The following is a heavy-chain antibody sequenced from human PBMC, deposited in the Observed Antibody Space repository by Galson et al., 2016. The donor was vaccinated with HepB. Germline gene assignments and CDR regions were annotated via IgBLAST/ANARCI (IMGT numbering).Heavy chain of an antibody. D-gene: IGHD2/OR15-2a*01. Sequence: SLRLSCAGSGFNFAEAWMNWVRQTPGKGLEWVGRLKGKTAVGTTDYAAPVKGRFFISRDDSKNTLYLQMTSLKTEDTGIYYCVTRGGENNWGQGALVTVSS. CDR3: VTRGGENN. V-gene: IGHV3-15*01. J-gene: IGHJ4*02. CDR1: GFNFAEAW. CDR2: LKGKTAVGTT.